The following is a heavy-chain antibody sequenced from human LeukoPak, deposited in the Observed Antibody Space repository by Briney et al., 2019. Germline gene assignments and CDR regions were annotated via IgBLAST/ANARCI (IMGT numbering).Heavy chain of an antibody. J-gene: IGHJ6*02. CDR2: INHSGST. V-gene: IGHV4-34*01. CDR1: GVSFSGYY. CDR3: ARDYGDYYYYYGMDV. Sequence: PSETLSLTCAVYGVSFSGYYWSWIRQPPGKGLEWIGEINHSGSTNYNPSLKSRVTISVDTSKNQFSLKLSSVTAADTAVYYCARDYGDYYYYYGMDVWGQGTTVTVSS. D-gene: IGHD4-17*01.